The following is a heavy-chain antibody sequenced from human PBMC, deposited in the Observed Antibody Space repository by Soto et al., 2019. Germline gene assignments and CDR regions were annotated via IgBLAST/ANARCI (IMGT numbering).Heavy chain of an antibody. CDR1: GYSISSDNW. D-gene: IGHD6-13*01. V-gene: IGHV4-38-2*01. J-gene: IGHJ3*02. Sequence: SETLSLTCGVSGYSISSDNWWVWIRQPPGKGLEWIGSIYYSGSTYYNPSLKSRVTISVDTSKNQFSLKLSSVTAADTAVYYCARREAAAGIAFDIWGQGTMVT. CDR2: IYYSGST. CDR3: ARREAAAGIAFDI.